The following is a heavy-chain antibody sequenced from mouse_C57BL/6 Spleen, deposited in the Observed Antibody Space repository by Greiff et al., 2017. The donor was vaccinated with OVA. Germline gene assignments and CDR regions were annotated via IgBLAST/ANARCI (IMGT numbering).Heavy chain of an antibody. CDR3: ANWDEWFAY. CDR1: GYAFSSSW. D-gene: IGHD4-1*01. J-gene: IGHJ3*01. CDR2: IYPGDGDT. Sequence: QVQLKQSGPELVKPGASVKISCKASGYAFSSSWMNWVKQRPGKGLEWIGRIYPGDGDTNYNGKFKGKATLTADKSSSTAYMQLSSLTSEDSAVYFCANWDEWFAYWGQGTLVTVSA. V-gene: IGHV1-82*01.